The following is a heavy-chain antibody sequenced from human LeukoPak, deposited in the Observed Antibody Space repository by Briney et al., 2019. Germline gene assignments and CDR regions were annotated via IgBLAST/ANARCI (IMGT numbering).Heavy chain of an antibody. CDR1: GFTFSSYW. J-gene: IGHJ6*02. V-gene: IGHV3-74*01. CDR2: INSDGSST. CDR3: AKVQGARYCSSTSCHKRGYYGMDV. Sequence: GGSLRLSCAASGFTFSSYWMHWVRQAPGKGLVWVSRINSDGSSTSYADSVKGRFTISRDNAKNTLYLQMNGLRAEDTAVYYCAKVQGARYCSSTSCHKRGYYGMDVWGQGTTVTVSS. D-gene: IGHD2-2*02.